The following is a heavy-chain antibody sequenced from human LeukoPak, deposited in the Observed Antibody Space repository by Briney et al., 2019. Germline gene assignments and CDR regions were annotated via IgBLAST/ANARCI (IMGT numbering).Heavy chain of an antibody. CDR1: GGSFSGYY. D-gene: IGHD3-3*01. J-gene: IGHJ5*02. V-gene: IGHV4-34*01. Sequence: SETLSLTCAVYGGSFSGYYWSWIRQPPGKGREWIGEINHSGSTNYNPSLKSRVTISVDTSKNQFSLKLSSVTAADTAVYYCARHDFWSGKYWFDPWGQGTLVTVSS. CDR2: INHSGST. CDR3: ARHDFWSGKYWFDP.